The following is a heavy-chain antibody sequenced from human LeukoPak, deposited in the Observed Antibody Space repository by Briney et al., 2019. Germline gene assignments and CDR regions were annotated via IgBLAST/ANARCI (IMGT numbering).Heavy chain of an antibody. J-gene: IGHJ3*02. Sequence: GASVKVSRKASGYTFTDYYMQWVRQAPGQGLEWMGWINPNSGGTNYAQKFQGRVTMTRDTSISTAYMELSRLRSDDTAVYYCAIRWSAKHAFDIWGQGTMVTVSS. CDR3: AIRWSAKHAFDI. D-gene: IGHD2-15*01. CDR2: INPNSGGT. V-gene: IGHV1-2*02. CDR1: GYTFTDYY.